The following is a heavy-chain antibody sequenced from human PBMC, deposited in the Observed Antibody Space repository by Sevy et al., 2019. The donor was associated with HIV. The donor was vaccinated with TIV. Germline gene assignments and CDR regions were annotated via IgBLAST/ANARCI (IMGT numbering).Heavy chain of an antibody. J-gene: IGHJ6*02. CDR2: IWYDGSNK. CDR1: GFTFSSYG. CDR3: ARGLAALPGYYYGMDV. Sequence: GGSLKLSCAASGFTFSSYGMHWVRQAPAKGLEWVAVIWYDGSNKYYADSVKGRVTISRDNSKNTLFLQMNSLRDEDTAVYYCARGLAALPGYYYGMDVWGQGPTVTVSS. V-gene: IGHV3-33*01. D-gene: IGHD6-6*01.